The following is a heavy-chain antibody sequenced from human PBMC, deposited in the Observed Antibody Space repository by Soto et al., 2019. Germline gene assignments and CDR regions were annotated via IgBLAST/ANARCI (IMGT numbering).Heavy chain of an antibody. CDR2: IYYSGST. J-gene: IGHJ4*02. CDR1: GGSISSSSYY. V-gene: IGHV4-39*01. D-gene: IGHD3-3*01. CDR3: ATPGDYDFWSGDRFDY. Sequence: SETLSLTXTVSGGSISSSSYYWGWIRQPPGKGLEWIGSIYYSGSTYYNPSLKSRVTISVDTSKNQFSLKLSSVTAADTAVYYCATPGDYDFWSGDRFDYWGQGTLVTVSS.